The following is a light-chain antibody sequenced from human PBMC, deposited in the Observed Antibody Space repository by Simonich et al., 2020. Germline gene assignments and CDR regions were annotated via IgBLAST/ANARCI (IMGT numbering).Light chain of an antibody. Sequence: DIQMTQSPSSLSASVGERVTITCRASQSISSYLNWYQQKQGKAPKLLVYAASSLQSGVPSRFSGSGSGTDFTLTISSLQPEDFATYYCQQSYSTPLTFGGGTKVEI. CDR3: QQSYSTPLT. CDR1: QSISSY. J-gene: IGKJ4*01. CDR2: AAS. V-gene: IGKV1-39*01.